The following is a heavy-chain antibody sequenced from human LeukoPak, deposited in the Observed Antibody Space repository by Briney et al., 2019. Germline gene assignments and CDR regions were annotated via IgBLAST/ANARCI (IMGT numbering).Heavy chain of an antibody. CDR2: IYYSGSI. V-gene: IGHV4-30-4*01. CDR1: GGSISSGDYY. CDR3: AREVVITSYYYYYGMDV. J-gene: IGHJ6*02. D-gene: IGHD3-22*01. Sequence: SETLSLTCTVSGGSISSGDYYWSWIRQPPGKGLEWIGYIYYSGSIYYNPSLKSRVTISVDTSKNQFSLKLSSVTAADTAVYYCAREVVITSYYYYYGMDVWGQGTTVTVSS.